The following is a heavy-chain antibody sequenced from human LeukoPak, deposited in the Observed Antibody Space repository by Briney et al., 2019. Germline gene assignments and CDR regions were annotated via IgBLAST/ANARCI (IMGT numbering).Heavy chain of an antibody. V-gene: IGHV1-2*02. J-gene: IGHJ3*02. CDR3: ARGGSFHEFDI. D-gene: IGHD3-10*01. CDR2: INTNTGGT. CDR1: GYRFTDYW. Sequence: GASVNVSYKASGYRFTDYWIQWARQAPGQGREGMGWINTNTGGTVYAQKFQGRVTMTRDTSLTTSYMDLSRLTSDDTAVYYCARGGSFHEFDIWGQGTMVIVSS.